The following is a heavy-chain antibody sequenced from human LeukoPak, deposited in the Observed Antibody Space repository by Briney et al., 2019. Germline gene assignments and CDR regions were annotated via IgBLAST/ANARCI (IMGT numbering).Heavy chain of an antibody. CDR2: IYYSGST. V-gene: IGHV4-59*01. CDR1: GGSISSYY. D-gene: IGHD2-2*01. CDR3: ARFGVVVPAAMGYYYYYYMDV. J-gene: IGHJ6*03. Sequence: PSETLSLTCTVSGGSISSYYWSWIRQPPGKGLEWLRFIYYSGSTNYNPSLKSRVTISVDTSKNQFSLQLSSVTAADTAVYYCARFGVVVPAAMGYYYYYYMDVWGKGTTVTVSS.